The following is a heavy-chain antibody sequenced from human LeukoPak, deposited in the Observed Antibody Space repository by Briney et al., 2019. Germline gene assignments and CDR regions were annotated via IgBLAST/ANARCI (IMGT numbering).Heavy chain of an antibody. Sequence: SETLSLTCTVSGGSISSGGYYWSWIRQHPGKGLEWIGYIYYSGSTYYNPSLKSRVTISVDTSKNQFSLKLSSVTAADTAVYYCARVDYGSGSYRFDPWGQGTLVTVSS. V-gene: IGHV4-31*03. D-gene: IGHD3-10*01. J-gene: IGHJ5*02. CDR2: IYYSGST. CDR1: GGSISSGGYY. CDR3: ARVDYGSGSYRFDP.